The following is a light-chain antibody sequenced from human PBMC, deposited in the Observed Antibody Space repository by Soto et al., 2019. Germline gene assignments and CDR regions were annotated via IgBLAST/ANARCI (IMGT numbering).Light chain of an antibody. V-gene: IGKV3D-20*02. CDR2: GAS. CDR1: QSVSSSY. J-gene: IGKJ5*01. Sequence: EIVLTQSPGTLSLSPGERATLSCRASQSVSSSYLDWYQQKPGQAPRLLIYGASSRATGIPDRFSGSGSETDFTLTISSLEPEDFAVYYCQQRYSWPPITFGQGTRLEIK. CDR3: QQRYSWPPIT.